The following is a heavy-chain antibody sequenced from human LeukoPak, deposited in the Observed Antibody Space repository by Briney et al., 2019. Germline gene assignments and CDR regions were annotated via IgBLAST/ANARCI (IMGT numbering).Heavy chain of an antibody. D-gene: IGHD6-19*01. Sequence: GASVKVSCKTSGGTFTSYAITWVRQAPGQGLEWMGRINPYSGDTNFAQKFQGRVTMTRDTSISTAYMELSRLRSDDTAVYYCASPVAGRWHFDYWGQGTPVTVSS. CDR3: ASPVAGRWHFDY. CDR1: GGTFTSYA. CDR2: INPYSGDT. J-gene: IGHJ4*02. V-gene: IGHV1-2*06.